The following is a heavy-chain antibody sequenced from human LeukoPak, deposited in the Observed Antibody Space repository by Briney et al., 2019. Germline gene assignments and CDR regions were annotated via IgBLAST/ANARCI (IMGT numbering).Heavy chain of an antibody. V-gene: IGHV3-33*01. J-gene: IGHJ4*02. CDR1: GVSLSSHG. Sequence: GGSLRLSCVVSGVSLSSHGMHWVRQAPGRRLEWLTFTWSDGRSEYYADSVKGRFSVSRDNSKNTVYLQIDSLRVEDTAVYYCARDRGNDYFDSWGQGTLVTVSS. CDR3: ARDRGNDYFDS. CDR2: TWSDGRSE.